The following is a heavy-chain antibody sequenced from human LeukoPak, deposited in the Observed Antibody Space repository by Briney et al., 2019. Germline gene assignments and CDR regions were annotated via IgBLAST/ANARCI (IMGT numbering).Heavy chain of an antibody. Sequence: GGSLRLSCAASGFTFSSYAMHWVRQAPGKGLEWVAVISYDGSNKYYADSVKGRFTISRDNSKNTLYLQMNSLRAEDTAVYYCTRNVAGLGNPYYYYYMDVWGKGTTVTVSS. CDR3: TRNVAGLGNPYYYYYMDV. D-gene: IGHD3-10*01. CDR2: ISYDGSNK. CDR1: GFTFSSYA. V-gene: IGHV3-30*04. J-gene: IGHJ6*03.